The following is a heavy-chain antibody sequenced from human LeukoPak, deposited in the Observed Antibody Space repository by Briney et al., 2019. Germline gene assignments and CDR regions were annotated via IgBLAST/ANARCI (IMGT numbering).Heavy chain of an antibody. V-gene: IGHV3-7*03. Sequence: GGSLRLSCAGSGFTFSSYWMSWVRQAPGKGLEWVANIKQDGSEKHYVDSVKGRFTISRDNSKNTLYLQMNSLRAEDTALYYCAKPAKTDYADYWGQGTLVTVSS. CDR2: IKQDGSEK. D-gene: IGHD1-14*01. CDR3: AKPAKTDYADY. J-gene: IGHJ4*02. CDR1: GFTFSSYW.